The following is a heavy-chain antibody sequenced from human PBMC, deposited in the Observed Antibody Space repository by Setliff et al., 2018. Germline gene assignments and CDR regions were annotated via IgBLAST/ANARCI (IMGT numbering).Heavy chain of an antibody. Sequence: GASVKVSCKASGYTFTSYVINWVRQATGQGLEWMGWMNPNSGNTGYAQKFQGXXXXTRXXXXXXXXXXXXXLRSEDTAVYYCARAELLWFGGFDPWGQGTLVTVSS. D-gene: IGHD3-10*01. V-gene: IGHV1-8*02. CDR2: MNPNSGNT. J-gene: IGHJ5*02. CDR1: GYTFTSYV. CDR3: ARAELLWFGGFDP.